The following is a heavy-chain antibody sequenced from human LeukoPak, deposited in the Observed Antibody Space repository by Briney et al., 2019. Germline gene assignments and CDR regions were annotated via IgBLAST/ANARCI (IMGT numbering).Heavy chain of an antibody. J-gene: IGHJ3*02. Sequence: SETLSLTCTVSGGSISSGGYYWSWIRQHPGKGLEWIGYIYYSGSTYYNPSLKSRVTISVDTSKNQFSLKLSSVTAADTAVYYCARGSEGYDFWSGYHDAFDIWGQGTMVTVSS. CDR1: GGSISSGGYY. V-gene: IGHV4-31*03. CDR2: IYYSGST. D-gene: IGHD3-3*01. CDR3: ARGSEGYDFWSGYHDAFDI.